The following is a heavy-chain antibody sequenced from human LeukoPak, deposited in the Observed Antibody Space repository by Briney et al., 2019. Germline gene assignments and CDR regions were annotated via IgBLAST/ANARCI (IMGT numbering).Heavy chain of an antibody. V-gene: IGHV3-74*01. CDR2: INTDGSRT. J-gene: IGHJ4*02. CDR3: ARSAGMVDY. CDR1: GFTFSNYW. Sequence: PGGSLRLSCAASGFTFSNYWMHWVRQAPGKGLVWVSRINTDGSRTTYADSVRGRFTISRDNAKNTLYLQMNTLRAEDTAVHYCARSAGMVDYWGQGTLVTVSS.